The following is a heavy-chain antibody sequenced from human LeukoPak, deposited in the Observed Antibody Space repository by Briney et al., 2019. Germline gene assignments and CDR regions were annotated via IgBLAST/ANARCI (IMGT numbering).Heavy chain of an antibody. D-gene: IGHD5-24*01. CDR2: IYPGDSDT. J-gene: IGHJ4*02. Sequence: GASLQISCKGSGSSFTSYWIGWVRRMPGKGLVWMGIIYPGDSDTRYSPSFQGQVTISADKSISTAYLQWSSLKASDTAMYYCARLIDARRDGYSYYFDYWGQGTLVTVSS. CDR3: ARLIDARRDGYSYYFDY. V-gene: IGHV5-51*01. CDR1: GSSFTSYW.